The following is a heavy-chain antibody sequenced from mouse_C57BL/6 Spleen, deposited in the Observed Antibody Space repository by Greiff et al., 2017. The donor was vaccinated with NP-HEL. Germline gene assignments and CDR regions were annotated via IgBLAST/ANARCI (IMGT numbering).Heavy chain of an antibody. J-gene: IGHJ2*01. CDR1: GYSITSGYY. CDR3: ASGYYGNYHDY. V-gene: IGHV3-6*01. D-gene: IGHD2-1*01. Sequence: EVKLMESGPGLVKPSQSLSLTCSVTGYSITSGYYWNWIRQFPGNKLEWMGYISYDGSNNYNPSLKNRISITRDTSKNQFFLKLNSVTTEDTATYYCASGYYGNYHDYWGQGTTLTVSS. CDR2: ISYDGSN.